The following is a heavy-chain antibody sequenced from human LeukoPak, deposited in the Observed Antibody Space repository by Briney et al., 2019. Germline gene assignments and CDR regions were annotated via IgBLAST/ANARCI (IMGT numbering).Heavy chain of an antibody. CDR2: IHYSGST. Sequence: SETLSLTCTVSSGSISNYYWSWIRRPPGKGLEWIGYIHYSGSTRYNPSLQSRVAISVATSANQFSLNLSSVTTEDTAIYYCARTSTGPSYGHGCFDFWGPGSLVTVSS. CDR3: ARTSTGPSYGHGCFDF. V-gene: IGHV4-59*01. D-gene: IGHD5-18*01. J-gene: IGHJ4*02. CDR1: SGSISNYY.